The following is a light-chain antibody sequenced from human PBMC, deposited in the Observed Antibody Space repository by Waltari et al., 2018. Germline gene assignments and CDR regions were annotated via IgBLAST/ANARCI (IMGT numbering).Light chain of an antibody. V-gene: IGLV2-8*01. CDR2: EVN. J-gene: IGLJ3*02. CDR3: SSYAGSNHLV. Sequence: QSALTQPPSTSGSPGQSVTISCTGTSSDVGGYNYVSWYQHHPGKAPKLMVYEVNKRPSGVPDRFSGSKSGNTASLTVSGLQAEDESDYYCSSYAGSNHLVFGGGTKLTVL. CDR1: SSDVGGYNY.